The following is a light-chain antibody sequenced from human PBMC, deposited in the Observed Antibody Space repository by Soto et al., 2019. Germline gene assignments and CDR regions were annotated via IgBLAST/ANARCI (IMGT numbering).Light chain of an antibody. CDR1: SSDVGNYNP. CDR3: SSYSGRNIL. J-gene: IGLJ2*01. CDR2: EVA. V-gene: IGLV2-23*02. Sequence: QSALTQPASVSGSPGQSITISCTGSSSDVGNYNPISWYQQHPGKAPKLMIYEVAKPPSGVSIRFSGARSGNTASLTISGIQAEDEADYYCSSYSGRNILFGAGTKLTVL.